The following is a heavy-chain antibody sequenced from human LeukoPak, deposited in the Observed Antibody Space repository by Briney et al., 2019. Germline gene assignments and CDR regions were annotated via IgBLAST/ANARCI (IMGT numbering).Heavy chain of an antibody. CDR2: ISSSGTYI. J-gene: IGHJ4*02. CDR3: AKGRRSNSWYEELDY. CDR1: GFTFSTYT. Sequence: GGSLRLSCAASGFTFSTYTMNWVRQAPGKGLEWVSSISSSGTYIYYADAVKGRFTISRDNAKNSLYLQMNSLRAEDTAVYYCAKGRRSNSWYEELDYWGQGSLVTVTS. V-gene: IGHV3-21*01. D-gene: IGHD6-13*01.